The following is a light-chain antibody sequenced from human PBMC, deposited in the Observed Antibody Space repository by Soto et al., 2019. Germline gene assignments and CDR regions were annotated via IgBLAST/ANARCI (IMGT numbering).Light chain of an antibody. J-gene: IGKJ4*01. Sequence: VMTQSPATLSLSPGERATLSCRASQNINSNLVWYQQKPGQAPRLFMFRASSRATGVPDRFSGVGSGTEFNLTISSLQSEDFAVYYCQQYNNWPRATFGGGTRVETK. CDR2: RAS. V-gene: IGKV3-15*01. CDR1: QNINSN. CDR3: QQYNNWPRAT.